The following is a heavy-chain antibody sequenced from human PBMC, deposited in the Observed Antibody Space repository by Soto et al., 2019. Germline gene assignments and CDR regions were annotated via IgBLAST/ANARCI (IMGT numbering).Heavy chain of an antibody. V-gene: IGHV4-31*03. J-gene: IGHJ4*02. CDR3: ARDAYSYGRGGVCC. Sequence: QVQLQESGPGLVKPSQTLSLTCTVSGGSISSGGYYWSWIRQHPGKGLEWIGYIYYSGSTYYNPSLKSRVTTSVDTSKNQFSLKLSSVTAADTAVYYCARDAYSYGRGGVCCWGQGTLVTVSS. CDR2: IYYSGST. CDR1: GGSISSGGYY. D-gene: IGHD5-18*01.